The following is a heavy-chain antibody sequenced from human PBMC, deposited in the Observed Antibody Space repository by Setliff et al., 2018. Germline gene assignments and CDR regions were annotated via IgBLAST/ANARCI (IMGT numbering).Heavy chain of an antibody. V-gene: IGHV3-30*18. CDR2: ISYDGRDK. CDR1: GLTFHYFA. CDR3: AKREGYYGSGSPLDH. J-gene: IGHJ4*02. D-gene: IGHD3-10*01. Sequence: GSLRLSCTVSGLTFHYFAMHWVHQAPGQGLQWVAVISYDGRDKYYADSVRGRFTVSRDNSENSLYLQMDSLRPEDTAVYYCAKREGYYGSGSPLDHWGQGALVTVSS.